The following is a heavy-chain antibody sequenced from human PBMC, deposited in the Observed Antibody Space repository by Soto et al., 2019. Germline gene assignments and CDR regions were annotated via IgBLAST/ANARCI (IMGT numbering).Heavy chain of an antibody. CDR3: TKRATTVPTPGNYFDS. V-gene: IGHV3-23*01. D-gene: IGHD1-1*01. J-gene: IGHJ4*02. CDR1: GFTFSDYS. CDR2: LTHGGTS. Sequence: EVHLLESGGGLVQPGGSLRLSCAASGFTFSDYSMSWVRQTPERGLEWVSTLTHGGTSYYAGSVQGRFIVSRDNSKSTVSLQMYSLRAEDTALYYCTKRATTVPTPGNYFDSWGQGTQVIVSS.